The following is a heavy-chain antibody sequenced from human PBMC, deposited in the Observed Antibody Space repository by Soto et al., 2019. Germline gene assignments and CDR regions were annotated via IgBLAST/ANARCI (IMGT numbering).Heavy chain of an antibody. Sequence: QVQLVESGGGVVQPGRSLRLSCAASGFTFSSYGMHWVRQAPGKGLEWVAVISYDGSNKYYADSVKGRFTISRDNSKNTLYLQMNSLRAEHTAVYYCAKEGYSYGLGYFDLWGRGTLVTVSS. J-gene: IGHJ2*01. D-gene: IGHD5-18*01. V-gene: IGHV3-30*18. CDR1: GFTFSSYG. CDR3: AKEGYSYGLGYFDL. CDR2: ISYDGSNK.